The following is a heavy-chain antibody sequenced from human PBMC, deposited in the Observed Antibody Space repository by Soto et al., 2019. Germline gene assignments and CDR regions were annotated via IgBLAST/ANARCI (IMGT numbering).Heavy chain of an antibody. J-gene: IGHJ6*02. V-gene: IGHV3-15*01. D-gene: IGHD4-17*01. CDR1: GFTFSHAW. CDR2: IKSSPDGVTT. Sequence: EVQLVESGGGRVKPGGSLRLSCAASGFTFSHAWMTWVRQAPGKGLEWVGRIKSSPDGVTTDYAAPVKGRFTISRDDSKTALYLQMNSVKTEDTAVYYCMTDRVSFGDYVPSNYYYGMDIWGQGTTVTFSS. CDR3: MTDRVSFGDYVPSNYYYGMDI.